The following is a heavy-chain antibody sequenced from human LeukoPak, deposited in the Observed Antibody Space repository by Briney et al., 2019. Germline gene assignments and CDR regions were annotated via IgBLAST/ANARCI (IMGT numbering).Heavy chain of an antibody. CDR2: INGDETTA. CDR1: GFTFSRFW. J-gene: IGHJ4*02. Sequence: GGSLRLSCVASGFTFSRFWIHWVRQAPGKGLEWVSRINGDETTASYADSVRGRFTISRDNAKNTLYLHMNSLRAEDMAVYYCARASGGAIFHYWGQGTVVTVSS. D-gene: IGHD2-21*01. CDR3: ARASGGAIFHY. V-gene: IGHV3-74*01.